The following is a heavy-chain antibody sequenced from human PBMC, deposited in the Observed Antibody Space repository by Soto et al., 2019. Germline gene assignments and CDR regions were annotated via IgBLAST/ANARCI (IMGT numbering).Heavy chain of an antibody. J-gene: IGHJ4*02. CDR1: GFTFSSYA. Sequence: GGSLRLSCAASGFTFSSYAMSWVRQAPGKGLEWVSSISGSGGGTYYADSVKGRFTFSRDNSKNTLYPQMNSLRAEDTAVYYCAKFGMATTKRSPPYYIDYWGQGALVTVSS. D-gene: IGHD1-1*01. CDR2: ISGSGGGT. CDR3: AKFGMATTKRSPPYYIDY. V-gene: IGHV3-23*01.